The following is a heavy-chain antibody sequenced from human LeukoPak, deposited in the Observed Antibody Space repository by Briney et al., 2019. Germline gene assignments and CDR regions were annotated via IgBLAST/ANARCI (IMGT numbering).Heavy chain of an antibody. J-gene: IGHJ3*02. Sequence: ASVKVSCKASGYTFTGYYMHWVRQAPGQGLEWMGWINPNSGGTNYAQKFQGRVTMTRDTSISTAYMELSRLRSDDTAVYYCARDRPNWYAFDIWGQGTMVTVSS. V-gene: IGHV1-2*02. CDR1: GYTFTGYY. D-gene: IGHD7-27*01. CDR2: INPNSGGT. CDR3: ARDRPNWYAFDI.